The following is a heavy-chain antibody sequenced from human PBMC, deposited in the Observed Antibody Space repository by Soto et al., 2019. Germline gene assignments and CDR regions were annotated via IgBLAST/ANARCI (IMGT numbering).Heavy chain of an antibody. CDR1: GFTFSSYA. D-gene: IGHD3-3*01. CDR3: AKWFGDTIFGVVTYYYSARDV. Sequence: EVQLLESGGGLVQPGGSLRLSCAASGFTFSSYAMSWVRQAPGKGLEWVSAISGSGGSTYYADSVKGRFTISRDNSXNXLXLXLNSLRAEDTAVYYCAKWFGDTIFGVVTYYYSARDVWGQGTTVTVSS. V-gene: IGHV3-23*01. CDR2: ISGSGGST. J-gene: IGHJ6*02.